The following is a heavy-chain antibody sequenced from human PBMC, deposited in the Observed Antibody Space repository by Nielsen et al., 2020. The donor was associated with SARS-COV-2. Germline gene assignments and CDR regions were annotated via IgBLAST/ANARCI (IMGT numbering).Heavy chain of an antibody. V-gene: IGHV3-66*01. Sequence: GGSLRLSCAASGFTVSSNYMSWARQAPGKGLEWVSVIYSGGSTYYADSVKGRFTISRDNSKNTLYLQMNSLRAEDTAVYYCAREQNVVVPAARGAFDIWGQGTMVTVSS. CDR1: GFTVSSNY. D-gene: IGHD2-2*01. J-gene: IGHJ3*02. CDR2: IYSGGST. CDR3: AREQNVVVPAARGAFDI.